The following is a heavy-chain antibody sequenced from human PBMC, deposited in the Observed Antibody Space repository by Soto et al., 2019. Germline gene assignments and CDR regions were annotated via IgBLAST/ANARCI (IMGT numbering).Heavy chain of an antibody. CDR3: AKVPRGSNSGYYNF. J-gene: IGHJ4*02. CDR1: GITFSDYG. V-gene: IGHV3-30*02. CDR2: VWKDGSNR. Sequence: VGSLRLSCAASGITFSDYGMHWVRQAPGKGLEWVAGVWKDGSNRYYVDSVKGRFTISRDNSKNTLYLQMNSLRDEDTAVYYCAKVPRGSNSGYYNFWGQGTLVTVSS. D-gene: IGHD5-18*01.